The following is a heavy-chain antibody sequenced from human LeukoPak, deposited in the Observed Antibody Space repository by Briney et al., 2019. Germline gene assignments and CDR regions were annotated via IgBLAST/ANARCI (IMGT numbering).Heavy chain of an antibody. CDR2: IGSGDGAV. CDR3: AKGGYYDYVWGSRNSYFDY. CDR1: GFEFASYS. Sequence: PGGSLRLSCVASGFEFASYSMTWVRQAPGKGLEWVSYIGSGDGAVYYADSVKGRFTISRDNSKNTLYLQMNSLRAEDTAGYYCAKGGYYDYVWGSRNSYFDYWGQGTLVTVSS. V-gene: IGHV3-48*01. D-gene: IGHD3-16*01. J-gene: IGHJ4*02.